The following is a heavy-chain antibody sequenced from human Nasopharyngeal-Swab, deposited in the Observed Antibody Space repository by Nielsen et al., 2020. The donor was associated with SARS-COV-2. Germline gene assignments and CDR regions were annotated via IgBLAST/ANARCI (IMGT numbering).Heavy chain of an antibody. J-gene: IGHJ3*02. CDR3: ARGYYYDSSGYSPGHAFDI. CDR2: IGRPGDT. Sequence: GGSLRLSCAASGFTFSSYDMHWVRQATGKGLEWVSGIGRPGDTYYPGSVKGRFTISRENAKNSLYLQMNSLSAGDTAVYYCARGYYYDSSGYSPGHAFDIWGQGTMVTVSS. V-gene: IGHV3-13*01. CDR1: GFTFSSYD. D-gene: IGHD3-22*01.